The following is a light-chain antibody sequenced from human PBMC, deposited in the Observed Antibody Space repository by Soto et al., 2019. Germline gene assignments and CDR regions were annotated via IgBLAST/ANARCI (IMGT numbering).Light chain of an antibody. Sequence: QSVLTQPPSASGSPGQSVTISCTGTSSDVGGYNYVSWYQQHPGKAPKLMIYEVSKRPSGVPDRFSGSKSGNTASLTVSGLQAEDEADYSCSSYVGSNNFVFGTGTKVTV. CDR1: SSDVGGYNY. CDR2: EVS. J-gene: IGLJ1*01. CDR3: SSYVGSNNFV. V-gene: IGLV2-8*01.